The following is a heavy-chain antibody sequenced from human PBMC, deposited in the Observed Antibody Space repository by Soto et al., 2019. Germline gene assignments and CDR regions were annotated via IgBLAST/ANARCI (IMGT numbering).Heavy chain of an antibody. V-gene: IGHV3-53*02. CDR2: IYSGGST. J-gene: IGHJ6*02. CDR1: GFTVSSNY. CDR3: AREWRGDYARYDGMDV. Sequence: EVQLVETGGGLIQPGGSLRLSCAASGFTVSSNYMSWVRQAPGKGLEWVSVIYSGGSTYYADSVKGRFTISRDNSNNTLYLQMNSLRAEDTAVYYCAREWRGDYARYDGMDVWGQGTTVTVSS. D-gene: IGHD4-17*01.